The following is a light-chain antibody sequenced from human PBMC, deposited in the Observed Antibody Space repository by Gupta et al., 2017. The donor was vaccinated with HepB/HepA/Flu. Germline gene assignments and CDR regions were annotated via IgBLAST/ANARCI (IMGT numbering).Light chain of an antibody. CDR2: ATS. CDR3: QQDNSYTFI. Sequence: DIQLTQPPSFLSASVGDRVTITCRASQGISNYLAWYQQRPGKAPKLLIYATSTLQSGVPSRFSGSGSGTEFTLTINSLQPEDFATYYCQQDNSYTFIFGPGTKVDIK. V-gene: IGKV1-9*01. CDR1: QGISNY. J-gene: IGKJ3*01.